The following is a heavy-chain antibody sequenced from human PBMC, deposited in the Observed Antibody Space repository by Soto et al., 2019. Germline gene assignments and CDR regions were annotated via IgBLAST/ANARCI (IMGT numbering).Heavy chain of an antibody. CDR1: GYTFTDYY. CDR3: AKDPNVVVVPAATGGMDV. CDR2: INPKSGGT. V-gene: IGHV1-2*02. Sequence: QVQLVQSGAEVKKPGASVKVSCKASGYTFTDYYIHWVRQAPGQGLEWMAWINPKSGGTKYAQRFQGRVTMTRVTSISTAYMELRSLRSDDTALYYCAKDPNVVVVPAATGGMDVWGQGTTVTVSS. D-gene: IGHD2-2*01. J-gene: IGHJ6*02.